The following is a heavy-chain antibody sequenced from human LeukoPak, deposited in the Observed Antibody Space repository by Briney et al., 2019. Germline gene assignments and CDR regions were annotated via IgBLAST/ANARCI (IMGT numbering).Heavy chain of an antibody. CDR1: GFTLSSYA. CDR2: ISGSGGST. J-gene: IGHJ6*04. CDR3: AKDRWFGELLPADV. V-gene: IGHV3-23*01. D-gene: IGHD3-10*01. Sequence: GGSLRPSCAASGFTLSSYAMSWVRQAPGKGLEWVSAISGSGGSTYYADSVKGRFTISRDNSKNTLYLQMNSLRAEDTAVYYCAKDRWFGELLPADVWGKGTTVTVSS.